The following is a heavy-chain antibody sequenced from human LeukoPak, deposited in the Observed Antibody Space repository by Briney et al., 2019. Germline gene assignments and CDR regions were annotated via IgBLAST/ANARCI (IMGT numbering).Heavy chain of an antibody. J-gene: IGHJ4*02. D-gene: IGHD3-9*01. V-gene: IGHV4-34*01. CDR3: ARRGPLRYFDWFEGTLYYVDL. CDR2: INHSEGT. Sequence: SETLSLTCAVYGGSFSDYSWSWIRQPPGKGLEWIGEINHSEGTNYNPSLKSRVTISLDTSKNQFSLKLSSVTAADTAVYYCARRGPLRYFDWFEGTLYYVDLWGQGTLVTVSS. CDR1: GGSFSDYS.